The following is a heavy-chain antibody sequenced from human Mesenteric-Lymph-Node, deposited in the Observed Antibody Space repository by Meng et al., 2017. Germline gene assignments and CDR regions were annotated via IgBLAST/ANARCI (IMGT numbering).Heavy chain of an antibody. J-gene: IGHJ4*02. Sequence: ASVKVSCKASGYTFTGYYMNWVRQAPGQGLEWMGRINPSNGGTNYAQKFQGRVAMTRDTSISTAYMVLSRLRSDDTAVYYCATIEEGYCSRGSCSNFDYWGQGTLVTVSS. CDR1: GYTFTGYY. V-gene: IGHV1-2*06. CDR2: INPSNGGT. CDR3: ATIEEGYCSRGSCSNFDY. D-gene: IGHD2-15*01.